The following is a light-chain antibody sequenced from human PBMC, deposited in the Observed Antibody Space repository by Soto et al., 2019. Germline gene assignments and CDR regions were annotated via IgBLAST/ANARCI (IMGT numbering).Light chain of an antibody. J-gene: IGKJ3*01. V-gene: IGKV1-33*01. CDR1: HDIGNY. Sequence: DIQMTQSPPYLSASIGDRVTITCQASHDIGNYLNWYQHKPGKAPNLVIYGAFNLETWVPSRFSGGGSRTDFTFTISSLRPEDIATYYCQHSDHLPLFGPGTKVDF. CDR3: QHSDHLPL. CDR2: GAF.